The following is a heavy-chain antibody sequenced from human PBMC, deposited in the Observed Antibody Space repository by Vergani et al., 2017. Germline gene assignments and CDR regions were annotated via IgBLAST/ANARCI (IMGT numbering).Heavy chain of an antibody. D-gene: IGHD2-2*02. CDR1: GLSFSTYS. CDR3: YTDYHDY. CDR2: IRSKNDGGTA. V-gene: IGHV3-15*01. Sequence: EVQLQESGGGLVKPGGSLRVSCAASGLSFSTYSINWVRQAPGKGLEWIGRIRSKNDGGTADYAAPLKGRFTISRDDSKDSAFLLVNNLKTEDTAVYFCYTDYHDYWGQGTLVTVSS. J-gene: IGHJ4*02.